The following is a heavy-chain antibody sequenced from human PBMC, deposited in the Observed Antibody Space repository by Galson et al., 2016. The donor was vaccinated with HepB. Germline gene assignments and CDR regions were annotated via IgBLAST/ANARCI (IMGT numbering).Heavy chain of an antibody. V-gene: IGHV3-7*03. D-gene: IGHD3-10*01. CDR2: IKPDGSER. Sequence: SLRLSCATSGFTFGSVWVSWVRQAPGKGLEWVANIKPDGSERYYVDSLKGRFTISRDNAENSLNLQMNNLRAADTAVYYCARSSGNPSHFDLWGRGTLVTVSS. CDR1: GFTFGSVW. J-gene: IGHJ4*02. CDR3: ARSSGNPSHFDL.